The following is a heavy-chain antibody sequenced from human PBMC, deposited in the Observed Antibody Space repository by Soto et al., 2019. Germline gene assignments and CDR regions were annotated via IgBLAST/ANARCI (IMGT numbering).Heavy chain of an antibody. J-gene: IGHJ5*02. V-gene: IGHV3-74*01. D-gene: IGHD2-2*01. CDR2: INTDGSTT. CDR1: GFTFSTYW. Sequence: GGSLRLSCAASGFTFSTYWMHWVRQTPGKGLVWVSCINTDGSTTTYADSVKGRFTISRDNAKNTLYLQMNSLRAEDTAVYFCAGGLCSSTSCLHFDPWGQGTLVTVSS. CDR3: AGGLCSSTSCLHFDP.